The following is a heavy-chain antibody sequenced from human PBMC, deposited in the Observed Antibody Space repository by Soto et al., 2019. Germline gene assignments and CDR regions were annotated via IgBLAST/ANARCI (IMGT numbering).Heavy chain of an antibody. J-gene: IGHJ3*02. Sequence: QVQLVESGGGVVQPGRSLRLSCAASGFTFSSYGMHWVRQAPGKGLEWVAVIWYDGSNKYYADSVKGRFTISRDNSKNTLYLQMNSLRAEDTAVYYCARDLTGRGAFDIWGQGTMVTVSS. CDR2: IWYDGSNK. CDR1: GFTFSSYG. CDR3: ARDLTGRGAFDI. D-gene: IGHD1-20*01. V-gene: IGHV3-33*01.